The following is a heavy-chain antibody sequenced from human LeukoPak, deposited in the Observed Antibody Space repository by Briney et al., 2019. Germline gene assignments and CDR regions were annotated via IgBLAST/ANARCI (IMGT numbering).Heavy chain of an antibody. J-gene: IGHJ6*02. CDR3: ARGLYSSSWYPTNYYYYYGMDV. CDR1: GFTFSSYS. V-gene: IGHV3-48*02. CDR2: ISSSSSTI. Sequence: GGSLRLSCAASGFTFSSYSMNWVRQAPGKGLEWVSYISSSSSTIYYADSVKGRFTISRDNAKNSLYLQMNSLRDEDTAVYYCARGLYSSSWYPTNYYYYYGMDVWGQGTTVTVSS. D-gene: IGHD6-13*01.